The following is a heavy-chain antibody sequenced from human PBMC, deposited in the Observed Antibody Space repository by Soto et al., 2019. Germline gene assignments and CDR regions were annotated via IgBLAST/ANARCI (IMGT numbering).Heavy chain of an antibody. J-gene: IGHJ4*02. CDR2: IWFDGSNK. D-gene: IGHD3-3*01. Sequence: QVQVVESGGGVVQPGRSLRLSCVASGFKFSTYGMHWVRQAPGKGLEWVAVIWFDGSNKYYGDSVKGRFTISRDNSKNTVYLQMNSLRVEDTAVYYCARDRRFWEWLDYWGQGTLVTVSS. V-gene: IGHV3-33*01. CDR1: GFKFSTYG. CDR3: ARDRRFWEWLDY.